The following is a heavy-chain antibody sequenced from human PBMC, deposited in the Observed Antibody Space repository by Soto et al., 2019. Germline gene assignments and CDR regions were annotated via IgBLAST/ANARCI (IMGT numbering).Heavy chain of an antibody. CDR1: GVHFDDYT. CDR2: ISWDGGST. D-gene: IGHD3-3*01. Sequence: GGPLILSCPAAGVHFDDYTMHLVRHAPGKGLEWVSLISWDGGSTYYADSVKGRFTISRDNSKNSLYLQMNSLRTEDTALYYCAKDIGFWSGYYIHYYYGMDVWGQGTTVTVSS. V-gene: IGHV3-43*01. CDR3: AKDIGFWSGYYIHYYYGMDV. J-gene: IGHJ6*02.